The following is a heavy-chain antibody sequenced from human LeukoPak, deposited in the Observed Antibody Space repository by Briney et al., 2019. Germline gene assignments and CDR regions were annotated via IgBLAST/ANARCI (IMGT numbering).Heavy chain of an antibody. CDR3: ATSRQLWLQSGPY. D-gene: IGHD5-18*01. J-gene: IGHJ4*02. Sequence: GASVKVSCKASGYTFTSYYMHWVRRAPGQGLEWMGIINPSGGGTSYAQKFQGRVTMTRDTSTSTVYMELSSLRSEDTAVYYCATSRQLWLQSGPYWGQGTLVTVSS. CDR1: GYTFTSYY. CDR2: INPSGGGT. V-gene: IGHV1-46*01.